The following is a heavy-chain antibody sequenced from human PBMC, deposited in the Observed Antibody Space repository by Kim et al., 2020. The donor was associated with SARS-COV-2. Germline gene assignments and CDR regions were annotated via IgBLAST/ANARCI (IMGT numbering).Heavy chain of an antibody. CDR3: ARVGVDTAMVSGFDP. D-gene: IGHD5-18*01. Sequence: QKFQGRVTITRDTSASTAYMELSSLRSEDTAVYYCARVGVDTAMVSGFDPWGQRTLVTVSS. V-gene: IGHV1-3*01. J-gene: IGHJ5*02.